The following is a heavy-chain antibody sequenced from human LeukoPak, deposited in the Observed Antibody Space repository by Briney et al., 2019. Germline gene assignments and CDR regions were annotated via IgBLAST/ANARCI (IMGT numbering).Heavy chain of an antibody. J-gene: IGHJ4*02. V-gene: IGHV4-59*08. CDR2: IYYSGST. D-gene: IGHD6-19*01. Sequence: SETLSLTCTVSGGSISSYYWSWIRQPPGKGLEWIGYIYYSGSTNYNPSLKSRVTISVDTSKNQFSLKLSSVTAADTAVYYCAGQSRIAVAGPYFDYWGQGTLVTVSS. CDR1: GGSISSYY. CDR3: AGQSRIAVAGPYFDY.